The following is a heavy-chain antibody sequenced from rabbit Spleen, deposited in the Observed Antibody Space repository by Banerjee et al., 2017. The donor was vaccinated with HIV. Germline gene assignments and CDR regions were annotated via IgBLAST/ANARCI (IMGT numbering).Heavy chain of an antibody. CDR1: GFDFSNYG. CDR3: ARDPAYASVSTYNIPVL. CDR2: IDPVFGSA. D-gene: IGHD1-1*01. J-gene: IGHJ4*01. V-gene: IGHV1S47*01. Sequence: QEQLVESGGGLVQPGGSLKLSCKASGFDFSNYGVSWVRQSPGKGLEWIGYIDPVFGSAYYASWVNGRFTISRENTQNTVSLQLNSLTAADTATYFCARDPAYASVSTYNIPVLWGPGTLVTVS.